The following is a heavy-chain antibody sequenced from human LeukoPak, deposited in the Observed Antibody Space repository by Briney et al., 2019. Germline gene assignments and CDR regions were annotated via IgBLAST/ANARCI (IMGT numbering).Heavy chain of an antibody. D-gene: IGHD3/OR15-3a*01. CDR1: GSTFSNFE. J-gene: IGHJ4*02. V-gene: IGHV3-48*03. CDR2: IDSSGGTV. CDR3: TTIWTGSDY. Sequence: GGSLRLSCAASGSTFSNFEMDWVRQAPGKGLEWISYIDSSGGTVHYADSVKGRFTISRDNAKNSLYLQMDRLRAEDTAVYYCTTIWTGSDYWGQGTLVTVSS.